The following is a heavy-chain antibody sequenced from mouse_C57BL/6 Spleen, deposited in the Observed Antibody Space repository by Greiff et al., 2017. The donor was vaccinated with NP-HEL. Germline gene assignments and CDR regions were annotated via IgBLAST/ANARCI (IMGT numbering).Heavy chain of an antibody. CDR1: GYTFTSYG. CDR3: ARAGSGSSWVSY. CDR2: IYPRSGNT. Sequence: VQLQQSGAELARPGASVKLSCKASGYTFTSYGISWVKQRTGQGLEWIGEIYPRSGNTYYTEKFKGKANLTADTSSSTAYMELRSLTAEDAAVYFSARAGSGSSWVSYWGQGTLVTVSA. V-gene: IGHV1-81*01. J-gene: IGHJ3*01. D-gene: IGHD3-2*02.